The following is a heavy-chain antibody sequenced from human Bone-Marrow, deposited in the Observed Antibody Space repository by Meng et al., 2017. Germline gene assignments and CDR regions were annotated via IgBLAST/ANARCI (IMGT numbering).Heavy chain of an antibody. D-gene: IGHD3-3*01. CDR1: GFTFSSYS. CDR3: ASDRFGVVFSGSYRYFDL. CDR2: ISSSSSYI. Sequence: GESLKISCAASGFTFSSYSMNWVRQAPGKGLEWVSSISSSSSYIYYADSVKGRFTISRDNAKNSLYLQMNSLRAEDTAVYYCASDRFGVVFSGSYRYFDLWGHGTLVTSSS. V-gene: IGHV3-21*01. J-gene: IGHJ2*01.